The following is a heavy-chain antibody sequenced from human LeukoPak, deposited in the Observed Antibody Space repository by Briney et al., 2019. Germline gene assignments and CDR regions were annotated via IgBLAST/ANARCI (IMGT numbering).Heavy chain of an antibody. V-gene: IGHV4-34*01. Sequence: SETLSLTCAVYGGSFSGYYWSWIRQPPGKGLEWIGEINPGGSTNYNPSLKSRVTISIDTSKNQFSLKLSSVTAADTAVYYCARYSAGGRYLDLWGRGTLVTVSS. CDR1: GGSFSGYY. CDR3: ARYSAGGRYLDL. D-gene: IGHD3-16*01. J-gene: IGHJ2*01. CDR2: INPGGST.